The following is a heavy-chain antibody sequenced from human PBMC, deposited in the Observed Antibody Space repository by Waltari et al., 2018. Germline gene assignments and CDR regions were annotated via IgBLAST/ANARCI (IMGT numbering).Heavy chain of an antibody. Sequence: QVQLQQWGAGLLKPSETLSLTCAVYVGAFTDHYWTWVRQAPGKGLEWVGQINDSGSTIYNPSLNSRATISVDRFRKQFSLRLNSVTAADTAVYYCARGNWGGWYFDLWGRGTPVTVSS. CDR1: VGAFTDHY. D-gene: IGHD7-27*01. CDR3: ARGNWGGWYFDL. CDR2: INDSGST. V-gene: IGHV4-34*01. J-gene: IGHJ2*01.